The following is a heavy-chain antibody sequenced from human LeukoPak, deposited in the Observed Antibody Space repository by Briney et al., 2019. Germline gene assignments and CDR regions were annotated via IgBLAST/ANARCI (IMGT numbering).Heavy chain of an antibody. Sequence: ASVKVSCKVSGYTLTELSMHWVRQAPGKGLEWMGGFDPEDGDTIYAQKFQGRVTMTKTTSTDTAYMELTSLRSEDTAVYYCATRDGVDAFDIWGQGTMVTVSS. CDR3: ATRDGVDAFDI. V-gene: IGHV1-24*01. CDR1: GYTLTELS. J-gene: IGHJ3*02. CDR2: FDPEDGDT.